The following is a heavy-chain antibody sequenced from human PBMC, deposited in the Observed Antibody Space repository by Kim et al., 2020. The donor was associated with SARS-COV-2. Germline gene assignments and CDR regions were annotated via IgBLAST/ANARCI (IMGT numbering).Heavy chain of an antibody. V-gene: IGHV1-69*10. CDR2: IIPLLDRP. Sequence: SVKVSCKASGGKASGDPFNRYAFRRVRQAPGQGLEWMGGIIPLLDRPTYAQKFQGRVAIMAEESMETANMELGSLRVEDPAVYYCVRGSGSGHLCYDYGMGVWGQGTTLIVSS. CDR1: GGKASGDPFNRYA. D-gene: IGHD3-10*01. J-gene: IGHJ6*02. CDR3: VRGSGSGHLCYDYGMGV.